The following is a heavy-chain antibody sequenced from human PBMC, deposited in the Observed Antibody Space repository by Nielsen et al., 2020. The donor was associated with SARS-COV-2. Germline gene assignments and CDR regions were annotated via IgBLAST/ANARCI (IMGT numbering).Heavy chain of an antibody. Sequence: SETLSLTCTVSGGSVSSGSYYWSWIRQPPGKGLEWIGYIYYSGSTNYNPSLKSRVTISVDTSKNQFSLKLSSVTAADTAVYYCARDGYSSGWGQGTTVTVSS. V-gene: IGHV4-61*01. J-gene: IGHJ6*02. D-gene: IGHD6-19*01. CDR1: GGSVSSGSYY. CDR2: IYYSGST. CDR3: ARDGYSSG.